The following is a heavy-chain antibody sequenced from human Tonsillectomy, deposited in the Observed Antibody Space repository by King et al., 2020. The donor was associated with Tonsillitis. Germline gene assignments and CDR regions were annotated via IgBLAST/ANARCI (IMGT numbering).Heavy chain of an antibody. D-gene: IGHD6-6*01. CDR3: ARDKSYGSSGIFDS. J-gene: IGHJ4*02. Sequence: VQLQESGPGLVKPSQTLSLTCTVSGGSISSVDYYWSWIRQPPGKGLEWIGHIYYSGSTYYNPSLKSRVTISQDTSKNQFSLKLSSVTAADTAVYYCARDKSYGSSGIFDSWGQGTLVTVSS. CDR2: IYYSGST. CDR1: GGSISSVDYY. V-gene: IGHV4-30-4*01.